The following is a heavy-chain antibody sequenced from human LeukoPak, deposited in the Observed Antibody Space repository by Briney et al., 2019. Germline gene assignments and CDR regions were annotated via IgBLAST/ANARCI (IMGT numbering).Heavy chain of an antibody. D-gene: IGHD3-3*01. CDR3: ARDPGDFWSGYYYAFDI. Sequence: PSETLSLTCTVSGGSISSYYWSWIRQPPGKGLEWIGRIYTSGSTNYNPSLKSRVTMSVDMSKNLFSLKLSSVTAADTAVYYCARDPGDFWSGYYYAFDIWGQGTMVTISS. J-gene: IGHJ3*02. CDR2: IYTSGST. CDR1: GGSISSYY. V-gene: IGHV4-4*07.